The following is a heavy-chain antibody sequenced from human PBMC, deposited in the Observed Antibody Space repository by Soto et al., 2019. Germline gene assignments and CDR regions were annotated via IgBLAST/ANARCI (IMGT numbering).Heavy chain of an antibody. V-gene: IGHV4-30-2*01. Sequence: PSETLSLTCAVSGGSISSGGYSWSWIRQPPGKGLEWIGYIYHSGSTYYNPSLKSRVTISVDRSKNQFSLKLSSVTAADTAVYYCARGGRGHSSGSFHYSGQGTLVTRFS. J-gene: IGHJ4*02. CDR1: GGSISSGGYS. CDR3: ARGGRGHSSGSFHY. D-gene: IGHD5-18*01. CDR2: IYHSGST.